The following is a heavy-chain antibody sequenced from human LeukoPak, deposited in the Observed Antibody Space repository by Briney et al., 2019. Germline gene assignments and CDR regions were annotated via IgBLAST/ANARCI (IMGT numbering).Heavy chain of an antibody. CDR3: ARDGPRTYYDILTGYYTFDP. J-gene: IGHJ5*02. Sequence: PSGTLSLTCAASGGSISSSNWWSWVRQPPGKGLEWIGEIYHSGSTNYNPSLKSRVTISVDKSKNQFSLKLSSVTAADTAVYYCARDGPRTYYDILTGYYTFDPWGQGTLVTVSS. V-gene: IGHV4-4*02. CDR2: IYHSGST. D-gene: IGHD3-9*01. CDR1: GGSISSSNW.